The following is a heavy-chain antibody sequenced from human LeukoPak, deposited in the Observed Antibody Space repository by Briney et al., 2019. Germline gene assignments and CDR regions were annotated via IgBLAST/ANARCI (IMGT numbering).Heavy chain of an antibody. V-gene: IGHV3-74*01. CDR2: INSDGSST. D-gene: IGHD3-22*01. CDR3: AREGPYYYDSSGYYTGAPYAFDI. J-gene: IGHJ3*02. Sequence: GGSLRLSCAASGFTFSSYWMHWVRQAPGKGLVWVSRINSDGSSTSYADSVKGRFTISRDNAKNTLYLQMNSLRAEDTAVYYCAREGPYYYDSSGYYTGAPYAFDIWGQGTMVTVSS. CDR1: GFTFSSYW.